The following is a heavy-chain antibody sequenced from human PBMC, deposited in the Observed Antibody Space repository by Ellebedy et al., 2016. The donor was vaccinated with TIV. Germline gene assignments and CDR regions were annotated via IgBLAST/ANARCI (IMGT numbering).Heavy chain of an antibody. CDR1: GIIFSSYW. CDR3: ATERNGSYYNY. D-gene: IGHD1-26*01. J-gene: IGHJ4*02. CDR2: INSDGSST. V-gene: IGHV3-74*03. Sequence: GESLKISCEASGIIFSSYWMHWVRQAPGKGLLWVSRINSDGSSTTYEDSVKCRFTISRDNAKNTVYLQMNSLRLEDTAVYYCATERNGSYYNYWGQGTLVTVSS.